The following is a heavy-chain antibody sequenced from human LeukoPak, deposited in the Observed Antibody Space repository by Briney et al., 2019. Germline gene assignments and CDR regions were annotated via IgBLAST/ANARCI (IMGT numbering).Heavy chain of an antibody. J-gene: IGHJ5*02. CDR3: AKAGYCSSTSCYTRSGFDP. D-gene: IGHD2-2*02. CDR1: GFTFSSYE. CDR2: ISSSGSTI. Sequence: PGGSLRLSCAASGFTFSSYEMNWVRQAPGKGLEWVSYISSSGSTIYYADSVKGRFTISRDNAKNSLYLQMNSLRAEDTAVYYCAKAGYCSSTSCYTRSGFDPWGQGTLVTVSS. V-gene: IGHV3-48*03.